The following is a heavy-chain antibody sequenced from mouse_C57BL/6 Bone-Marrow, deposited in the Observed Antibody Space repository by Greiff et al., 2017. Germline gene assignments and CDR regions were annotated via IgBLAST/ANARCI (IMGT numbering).Heavy chain of an antibody. CDR1: GFTFSDYY. CDR3: ARARTVVAHYAMDY. D-gene: IGHD1-1*01. J-gene: IGHJ4*01. Sequence: EVKVVESGGGLVQPGGSLKLSCAASGFTFSDYYMYWVRQTPEKRLEWVAYISNGGGSTYYPDTVKGRFTISRDNAKNTLYLQMSRLKSEDTAMYYCARARTVVAHYAMDYWGQGTSVTVSS. V-gene: IGHV5-12*01. CDR2: ISNGGGST.